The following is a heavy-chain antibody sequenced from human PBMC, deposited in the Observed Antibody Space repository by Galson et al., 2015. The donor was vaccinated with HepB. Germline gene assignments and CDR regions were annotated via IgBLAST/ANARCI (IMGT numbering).Heavy chain of an antibody. D-gene: IGHD6-6*01. CDR1: GYTFTGYY. Sequence: SVKVSCKASGYTFTGYYMHWVRQAPGQGLEWMGWINPNSGGTNYAQKFQGWVTMTRDTSISTAYMELSRLRSDDTAVYYCARGAIAARPEGDFDYWGQGTLVTVSS. J-gene: IGHJ4*02. V-gene: IGHV1-2*04. CDR3: ARGAIAARPEGDFDY. CDR2: INPNSGGT.